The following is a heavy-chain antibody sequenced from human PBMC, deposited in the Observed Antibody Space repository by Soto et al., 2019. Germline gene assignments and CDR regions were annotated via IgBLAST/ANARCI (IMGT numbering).Heavy chain of an antibody. D-gene: IGHD6-19*01. J-gene: IGHJ2*01. CDR2: ISGSGGST. Sequence: HPGGSLRLSCAASGFTFSSYAMSWVRQAPGKGLEWVSAISGSGGSTYYADSVKGRFTISRDNSKNTLYLQMNSLRAEDTAVYYCAKGGGSGWYIKDSYFDLWGRGTLVTVSS. CDR3: AKGGGSGWYIKDSYFDL. V-gene: IGHV3-23*01. CDR1: GFTFSSYA.